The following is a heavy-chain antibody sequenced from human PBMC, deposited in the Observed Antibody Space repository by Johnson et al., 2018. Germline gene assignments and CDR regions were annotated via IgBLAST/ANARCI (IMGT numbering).Heavy chain of an antibody. J-gene: IGHJ6*02. CDR1: GFIFSNYG. V-gene: IGHV3-30*18. CDR2: ISYDGSNK. CDR3: VKDRSRMDV. Sequence: QVQLVESGGGVVQPGRSLRLSCAASGFIFSNYGIHWVRQAPGKGLEWVTIISYDGSNKSYADSVKGRFTISRDNSKNTVYLQMNSLRAEDTAVYYCVKDRSRMDVWGQGTTVTVSS.